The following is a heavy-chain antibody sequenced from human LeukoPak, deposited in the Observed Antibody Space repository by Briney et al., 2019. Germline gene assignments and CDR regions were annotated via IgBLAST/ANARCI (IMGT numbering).Heavy chain of an antibody. J-gene: IGHJ5*02. V-gene: IGHV3-23*01. Sequence: GGSLRLSCAASGFTFSSYAMSWVRQAPGKGLEWVSAISGSGGSTYYADSVKGRFTISRDNPKNTLYLHMNSLRAEDTAVYYCAKGRLGELSLALAWGQGTLVTVSS. CDR3: AKGRLGELSLALA. D-gene: IGHD3-16*02. CDR1: GFTFSSYA. CDR2: ISGSGGST.